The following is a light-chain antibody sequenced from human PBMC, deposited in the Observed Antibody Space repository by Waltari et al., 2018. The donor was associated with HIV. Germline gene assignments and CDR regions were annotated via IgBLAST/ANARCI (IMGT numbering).Light chain of an antibody. J-gene: IGKJ2*01. CDR2: IAT. CDR1: QSISND. Sequence: MTQPPSSISDSLGDRGIITCRASQSISNDLASYQQKPGHAPRLLISIATRLQRAVPSRFSGRGFGSDFNCSIRRVQGEDIAACFCQQANNSPQPFGQG. V-gene: IGKV1-12*01. CDR3: QQANNSPQP.